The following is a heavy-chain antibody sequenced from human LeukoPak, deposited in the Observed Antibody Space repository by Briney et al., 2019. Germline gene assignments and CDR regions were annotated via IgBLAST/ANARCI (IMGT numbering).Heavy chain of an antibody. CDR1: TYTLSNYG. Sequence: ASVKVSCKTSTYTLSNYGIIWVRRAPGQGLEWIGWISGRNGNTNYAQKVQGRVTMTTDTSTSTAYMESRSLRFDDTAVYYCARGGSDSPATLAFEIWGQGTTVTVSS. CDR3: ARGGSDSPATLAFEI. D-gene: IGHD3-16*01. J-gene: IGHJ3*02. V-gene: IGHV1-18*01. CDR2: ISGRNGNT.